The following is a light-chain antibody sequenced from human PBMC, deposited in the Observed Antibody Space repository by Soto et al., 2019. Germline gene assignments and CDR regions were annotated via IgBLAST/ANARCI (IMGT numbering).Light chain of an antibody. J-gene: IGKJ1*01. CDR1: QSISSNY. CDR2: IAS. Sequence: EIVLTQSPGTLSLFAGERATLSCGATQSISSNYLAWYQQKPGQAPRLLIYIASRRATGIPDRFSGSGSVTVFTLTISRLEPEDSAVYYCQQYGTSPWTFGQGTKVEIK. CDR3: QQYGTSPWT. V-gene: IGKV3-20*01.